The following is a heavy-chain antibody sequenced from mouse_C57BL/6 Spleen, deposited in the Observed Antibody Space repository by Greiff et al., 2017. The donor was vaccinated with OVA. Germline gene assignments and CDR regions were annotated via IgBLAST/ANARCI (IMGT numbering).Heavy chain of an antibody. V-gene: IGHV5-17*01. CDR1: GFTFSDYG. CDR2: ISSGSSTI. D-gene: IGHD3-2*02. Sequence: EVMLVESGGGLVKPGGSLKLSCAASGFTFSDYGMHWVRQAPEKGLEWVTYISSGSSTIYYADTVKGRFTISRDNAKITLFLQMTSLRSEDTAMYYCARRSSSGPWFAYWGQGTLVTVSA. J-gene: IGHJ3*01. CDR3: ARRSSSGPWFAY.